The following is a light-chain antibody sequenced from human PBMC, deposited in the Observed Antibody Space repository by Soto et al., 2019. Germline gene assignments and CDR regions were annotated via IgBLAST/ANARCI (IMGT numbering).Light chain of an antibody. V-gene: IGKV1-17*01. CDR1: QGVRSS. J-gene: IGKJ3*01. Sequence: DIQMTQSPSSLSASAGDRVTITCRASQGVRSSLDWYQQKPGKAPKRLIYEISSLQSGVPSRFSGSGSGTEFTLTISSLQPEDFVTYYCLQHNSYPFTFGPGTKVDIK. CDR3: LQHNSYPFT. CDR2: EIS.